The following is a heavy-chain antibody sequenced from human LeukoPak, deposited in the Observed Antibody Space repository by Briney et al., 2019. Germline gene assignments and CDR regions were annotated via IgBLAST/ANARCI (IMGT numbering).Heavy chain of an antibody. D-gene: IGHD2-15*01. Sequence: GASVKVSCKASGGTFSSYAISWVRQAPGQGVEWMGGIIPIFGTANYAQKFQGRVTITADKSTSTAYMELSSLRSEDTAVYYCAREGYCSGGSCYSGFDYWGQGTLVTVSS. CDR1: GGTFSSYA. CDR3: AREGYCSGGSCYSGFDY. CDR2: IIPIFGTA. J-gene: IGHJ4*02. V-gene: IGHV1-69*06.